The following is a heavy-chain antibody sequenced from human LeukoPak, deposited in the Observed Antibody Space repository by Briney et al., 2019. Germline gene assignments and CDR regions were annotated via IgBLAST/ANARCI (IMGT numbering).Heavy chain of an antibody. V-gene: IGHV1-69*01. D-gene: IGHD3-22*01. Sequence: SVKVSCKASGGTFSSYAISWVRQAPGQGPEWMGGIIPIFGTANYAQKFQGRVTITADESTSTAYMELSSLRSEDTAVYYCARDKEYYYDGLLFDYWGQGTLVTVSS. CDR1: GGTFSSYA. CDR3: ARDKEYYYDGLLFDY. J-gene: IGHJ4*02. CDR2: IIPIFGTA.